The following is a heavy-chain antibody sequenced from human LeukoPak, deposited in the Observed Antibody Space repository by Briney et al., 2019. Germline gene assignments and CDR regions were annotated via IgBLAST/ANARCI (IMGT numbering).Heavy chain of an antibody. CDR3: AKDSSGWYQPSFDY. Sequence: GGSLRLSCAASGFTFDGYAMHWVRQAPGKGLEWGSGISWNGNIITYAASVKGRFTISRDNVKNSLYLQLNSLRAEDTALYYCAKDSSGWYQPSFDYWGQGTLVTVSS. CDR1: GFTFDGYA. V-gene: IGHV3-9*01. CDR2: ISWNGNII. D-gene: IGHD6-19*01. J-gene: IGHJ4*02.